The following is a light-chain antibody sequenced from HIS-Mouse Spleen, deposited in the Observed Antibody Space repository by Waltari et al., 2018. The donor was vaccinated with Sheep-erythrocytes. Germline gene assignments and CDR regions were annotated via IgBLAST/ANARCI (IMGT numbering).Light chain of an antibody. CDR1: KLGEKY. CDR3: QAWDSSIVV. J-gene: IGLJ2*01. Sequence: SSELTQPPSVSVSPGPTASITCSGDKLGEKYACWNHKKPGQSPVLVIYQDTKRPSGIPERFSGSNSGNTATLTISGTQAMDEADYYCQAWDSSIVVFGGGTKLTVL. V-gene: IGLV3-1*01. CDR2: QDT.